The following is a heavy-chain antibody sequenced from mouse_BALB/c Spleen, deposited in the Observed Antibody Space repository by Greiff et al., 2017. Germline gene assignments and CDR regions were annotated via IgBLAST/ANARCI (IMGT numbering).Heavy chain of an antibody. CDR2: IWAGGST. CDR3: AKHDYDSFAY. Sequence: VKLMESGPGLVAPSQSLSITCTVSGFSLTSYGVHWVRQPPGKGLEWLGVIWAGGSTNYNSALMSRLSISKDNSKSQVFLKLNSLQTDDTATYYCAKHDYDSFAYWGQGTLVTVSA. CDR1: GFSLTSYG. J-gene: IGHJ3*01. V-gene: IGHV2-9*02. D-gene: IGHD2-4*01.